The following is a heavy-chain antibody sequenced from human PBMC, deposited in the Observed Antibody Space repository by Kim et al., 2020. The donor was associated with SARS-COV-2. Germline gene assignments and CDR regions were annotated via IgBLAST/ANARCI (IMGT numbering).Heavy chain of an antibody. CDR3: ARAVVNSRGAFDI. CDR2: INADGSST. CDR1: EFTFRSYW. D-gene: IGHD3-22*01. Sequence: GGSLRLSCAASEFTFRSYWMHWVRQPPGKELVFVSRINADGSSTTYADSVKGRFTISRDNAKNTPYLQMNSLRAEDTAVYYCARAVVNSRGAFDIWGQG. V-gene: IGHV3-74*01. J-gene: IGHJ3*02.